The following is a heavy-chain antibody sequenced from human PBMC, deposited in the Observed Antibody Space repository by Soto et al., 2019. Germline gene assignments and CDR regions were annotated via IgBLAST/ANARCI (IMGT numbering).Heavy chain of an antibody. Sequence: GGSLRLSCSASGFTLSSYDMHWVRQAPGKGLEYVSGISRKGNNIYYADSVKGRFTISRDTFKDTLFLQMTSLRAEDTALYYGVKEEIVVVGGFDHWGQGTLVTVSS. CDR2: ISRKGNNI. V-gene: IGHV3-64D*06. J-gene: IGHJ4*02. D-gene: IGHD1-26*01. CDR3: VKEEIVVVGGFDH. CDR1: GFTLSSYD.